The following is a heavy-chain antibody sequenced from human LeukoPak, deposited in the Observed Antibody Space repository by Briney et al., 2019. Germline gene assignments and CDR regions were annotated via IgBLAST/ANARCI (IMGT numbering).Heavy chain of an antibody. D-gene: IGHD3-22*01. CDR3: ARQGTYYYDSSGVAY. Sequence: GESLKISCKGSGYSFTSYWIGWVRQMPGKGLEWMGIIYPGDSDTRYSPSFQGQVTISADKSISTAYLQWSSLKASDTAMYYCARQGTYYYDSSGVAYWGQGTLVTISS. CDR1: GYSFTSYW. J-gene: IGHJ4*02. V-gene: IGHV5-51*01. CDR2: IYPGDSDT.